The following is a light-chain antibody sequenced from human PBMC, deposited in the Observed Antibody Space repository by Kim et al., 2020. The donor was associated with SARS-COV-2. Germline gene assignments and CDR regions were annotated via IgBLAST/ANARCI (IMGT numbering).Light chain of an antibody. J-gene: IGKJ3*01. CDR3: EEYYMWPRT. CDR1: QRINNN. V-gene: IGKV3-15*01. CDR2: GAS. Sequence: EIVMTQSPAALSVSPGEGVTLSCRASQRINNNLAWYHQKPGQAPRLLIYGASTRATGIPARFSGSGSGTDFTLTISSLQPEDSAVYYCEEYYMWPRTFGVGTTVDIK.